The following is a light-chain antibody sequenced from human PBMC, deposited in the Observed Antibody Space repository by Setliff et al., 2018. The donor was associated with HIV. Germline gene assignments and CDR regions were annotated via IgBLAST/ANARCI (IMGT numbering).Light chain of an antibody. V-gene: IGLV3-21*03. CDR3: QVWDSSSDSYV. CDR2: DDS. J-gene: IGLJ1*01. Sequence: SYELTQPPSVSVAPGKTAKITCGGNKIGSKSVHWYQQKPGQAPVLVVYDDSDRPSGIPERISGSNSGNTATLTINRVEAGDEADCYCQVWDSSSDSYVFGTGTKVTVL. CDR1: KIGSKS.